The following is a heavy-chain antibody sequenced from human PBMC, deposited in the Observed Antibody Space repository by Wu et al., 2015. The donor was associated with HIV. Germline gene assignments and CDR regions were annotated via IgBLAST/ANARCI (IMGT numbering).Heavy chain of an antibody. V-gene: IGHV1-69*05. J-gene: IGHJ6*02. CDR1: GGTFSSYA. CDR2: IIPIFGTA. Sequence: QVQLVQSGAEVKKPGSSVKVSCKASGGTFSSYAISWVRQAPGQGLEWMGRIIPIFGTANYAQKFQGRVTITTDESTSTAYMELSSLRSEDTAVYYCARDIVVVPAAHYYYYYGMDVWGQGTTVTVSS. CDR3: ARDIVVVPAAHYYYYYGMDV. D-gene: IGHD2-2*01.